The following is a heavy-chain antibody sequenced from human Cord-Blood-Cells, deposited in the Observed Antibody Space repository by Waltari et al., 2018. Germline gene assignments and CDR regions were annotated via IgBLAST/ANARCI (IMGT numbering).Heavy chain of an antibody. J-gene: IGHJ3*02. CDR3: AGYGGRTFDI. V-gene: IGHV3-30-3*01. D-gene: IGHD4-17*01. CDR2: ISYDGSNK. CDR1: GFTFQSYA. Sequence: QVQLVESGGGVVQPGRSLRLHCAAAGFTFQSYAMHWVRQAPGKGLEWVAVISYDGSNKYYADSVKGRFTISRDNSKNTLYLQMNSLRAEDTAVYYCAGYGGRTFDIWGQGTMVTVSS.